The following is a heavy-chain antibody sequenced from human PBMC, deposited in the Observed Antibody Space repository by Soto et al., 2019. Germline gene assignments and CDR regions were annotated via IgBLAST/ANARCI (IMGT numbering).Heavy chain of an antibody. Sequence: SQTHSRTCAISGDSVSSNSAAWNWIRQSPSRGLEWLGRTYYRSKWYNDYAVSVKSRITINPDTSKNQFSLQLNSVTPEDTAVYYCARDLVTFGGVIVSVYWGQGTLVTVSS. V-gene: IGHV6-1*01. CDR2: TYYRSKWYN. D-gene: IGHD3-16*02. CDR1: GDSVSSNSAA. CDR3: ARDLVTFGGVIVSVY. J-gene: IGHJ4*02.